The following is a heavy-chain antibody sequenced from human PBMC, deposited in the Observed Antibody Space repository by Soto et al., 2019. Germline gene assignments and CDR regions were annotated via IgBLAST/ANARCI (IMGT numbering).Heavy chain of an antibody. V-gene: IGHV1-8*01. Sequence: QVQLVQCGAEVKKPGASVKDSCKASGYTCTSYAINWVRQATGQGLEWMGWMNPNSGNTGYAQKFQGRVTMTRNTSIRTAHMELSSLRSEDTAVYYCARTLYCDNVDYWGQGTLVTVSS. CDR1: GYTCTSYA. D-gene: IGHD4-17*01. CDR2: MNPNSGNT. J-gene: IGHJ4*02. CDR3: ARTLYCDNVDY.